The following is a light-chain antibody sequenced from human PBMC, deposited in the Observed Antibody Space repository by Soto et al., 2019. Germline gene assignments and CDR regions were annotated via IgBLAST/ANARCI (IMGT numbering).Light chain of an antibody. CDR1: SSDVGGYNY. J-gene: IGLJ2*01. V-gene: IGLV2-11*01. Sequence: QSALTQPRSVSGSPGQSVTISCTGTSSDVGGYNYVSWYQQHPGKAPKLMIYDVSKRPSGVPDRFSGSKSGNRASLTISGLQAEDEADYYCCSYAGSYGVVFGGGTKLTVL. CDR3: CSYAGSYGVV. CDR2: DVS.